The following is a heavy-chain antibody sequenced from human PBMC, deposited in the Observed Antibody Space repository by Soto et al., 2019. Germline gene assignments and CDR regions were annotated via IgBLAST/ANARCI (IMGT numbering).Heavy chain of an antibody. CDR2: SSYNGGT. D-gene: IGHD6-19*01. J-gene: IGHJ4*02. CDR3: ARHRLESGWRGFDF. Sequence: QLQLQESGPGLVKPSETLSLTCTVSTDSSSFTNSYWGWIRQPPGKGLQWIGSSSYNGGTFYNPSLQGRVVITFDTSKKQSPLQVTFVAGAEPAVYFCARHRLESGWRGFDFWGQGSPVTVSS. V-gene: IGHV4-39*01. CDR1: TDSSSFTNSY.